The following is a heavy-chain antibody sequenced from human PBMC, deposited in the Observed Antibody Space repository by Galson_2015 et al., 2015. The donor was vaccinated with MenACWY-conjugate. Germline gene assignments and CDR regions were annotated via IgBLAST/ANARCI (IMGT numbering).Heavy chain of an antibody. Sequence: SLRLSCAASGFTFSSYAMSWVRQAPGKGLEWVSAISGSGGSTYYADSVKGRFTISRDNSKNTLYLQMNSLRAEDTAVYYCAKVDVRYDYVWGNNRNWFDPWGQGTLVTVSS. CDR2: ISGSGGST. D-gene: IGHD3-16*01. CDR1: GFTFSSYA. V-gene: IGHV3-23*01. CDR3: AKVDVRYDYVWGNNRNWFDP. J-gene: IGHJ5*02.